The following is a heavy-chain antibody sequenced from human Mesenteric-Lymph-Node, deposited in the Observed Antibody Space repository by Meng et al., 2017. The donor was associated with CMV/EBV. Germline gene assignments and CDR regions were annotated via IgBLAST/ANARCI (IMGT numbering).Heavy chain of an antibody. Sequence: SGVTFSSYSMNWVRQAPGKGLEWVSRINSDGISTTYADSVKGRIAISRDNANNMLYLQMNSLRAEDTSVYYCARELESTSWFPTFDYWGQGTLVTVSS. CDR1: GVTFSSYS. CDR2: INSDGIST. J-gene: IGHJ4*02. CDR3: ARELESTSWFPTFDY. D-gene: IGHD6-13*01. V-gene: IGHV3-74*03.